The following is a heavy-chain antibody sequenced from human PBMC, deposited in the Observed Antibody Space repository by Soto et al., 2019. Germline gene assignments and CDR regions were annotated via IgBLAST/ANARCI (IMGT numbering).Heavy chain of an antibody. D-gene: IGHD6-19*01. J-gene: IGHJ6*02. CDR3: AKDPYSSGWYESLLVVYYYGMDV. CDR1: GITFSSYA. V-gene: IGHV3-23*01. Sequence: LRLSCAASGITFSSYAMSWVRQAPGKGLEWVSAISGSGGSTYYADSVKGRFTISRDNSKNTLYLQMNSLRAEDTAVYYCAKDPYSSGWYESLLVVYYYGMDVWGQGTTVTVSS. CDR2: ISGSGGST.